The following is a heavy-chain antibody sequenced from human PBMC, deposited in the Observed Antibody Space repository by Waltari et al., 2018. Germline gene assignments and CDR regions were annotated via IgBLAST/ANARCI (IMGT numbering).Heavy chain of an antibody. J-gene: IGHJ3*02. CDR1: GGSISSYY. CDR3: ARGDPDAFDI. V-gene: IGHV4-59*01. Sequence: QVQLQESGPGLVKPSETLSLTCTVSGGSISSYYWSWIRQPPGKGLEWIGYSYYSGSTNYNTSLKSRVTIAVDTSKNQFSLKLSSVTAADTAVYYCARGDPDAFDIWGQGTMVTVSS. CDR2: SYYSGST.